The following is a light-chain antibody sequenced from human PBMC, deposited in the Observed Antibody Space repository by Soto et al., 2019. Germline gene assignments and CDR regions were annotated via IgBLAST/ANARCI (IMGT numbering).Light chain of an antibody. V-gene: IGKV1-9*01. J-gene: IGKJ5*01. CDR1: QGINTF. Sequence: DIQMTQSPSSLSASLGDRVTITCRASQGINTFLAWYQQKAGKAPKLLIYAASTLQSGVPSRFRGSGSGTDFTLTISSLQSEDFETYYCQQLNSYPITFGQGTRLENK. CDR3: QQLNSYPIT. CDR2: AAS.